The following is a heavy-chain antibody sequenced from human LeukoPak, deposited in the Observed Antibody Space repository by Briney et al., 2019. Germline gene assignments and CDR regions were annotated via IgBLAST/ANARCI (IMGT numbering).Heavy chain of an antibody. D-gene: IGHD5-18*01. V-gene: IGHV4-39*01. CDR3: ARHVRYSYGYADS. J-gene: IGHJ4*02. Sequence: SETLPLTCSVSGGSISSSSYYWGWIRQPPGKGLEWIGSIYYSGSTYYNPSHKSRVTISVDTSKNQFSLKVTSVTAADTAVYYCARHVRYSYGYADSWGQGTLVTVSS. CDR1: GGSISSSSYY. CDR2: IYYSGST.